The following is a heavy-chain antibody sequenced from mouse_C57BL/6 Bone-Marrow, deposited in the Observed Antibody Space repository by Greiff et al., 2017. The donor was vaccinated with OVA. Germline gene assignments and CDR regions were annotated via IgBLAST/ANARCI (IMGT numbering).Heavy chain of an antibody. J-gene: IGHJ2*01. CDR2: IDPEDGET. CDR1: GFTIKDYY. D-gene: IGHD1-1*01. CDR3: AGDDYGRDD. V-gene: IGHV14-2*01. Sequence: VQLQQSGAELVKPGASVKLSCTASGFTIKDYYMHWVQQRTEQGLEWIGRIDPEDGETKYAPQFQGKATITVDTTSNTAYLQLSSQTSEDTAVYYGAGDDYGRDDWGQGTTLTVSS.